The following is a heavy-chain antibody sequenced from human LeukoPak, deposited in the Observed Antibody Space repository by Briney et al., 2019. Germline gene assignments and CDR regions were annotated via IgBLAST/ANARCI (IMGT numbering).Heavy chain of an antibody. CDR3: ARIGFLDAFDI. CDR2: IYHNRGT. V-gene: IGHV4-38-2*02. CDR1: GYSISSSYY. D-gene: IGHD3-3*01. J-gene: IGHJ3*02. Sequence: SETLSLTCTVSGYSISSSYYWGWIRQHPREGLEWIGSIYHNRGTSYNPPLKSRVTISVDTSNNQFSLKLNSVAAADTAVYYCARIGFLDAFDIWGQGTMVTVSS.